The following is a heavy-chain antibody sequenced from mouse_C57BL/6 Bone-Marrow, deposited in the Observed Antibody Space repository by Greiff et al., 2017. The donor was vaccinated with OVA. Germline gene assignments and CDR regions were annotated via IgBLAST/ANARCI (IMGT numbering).Heavy chain of an antibody. V-gene: IGHV1-69*01. CDR1: GYTFTSYW. CDR3: ARRGNLGRDFAY. D-gene: IGHD4-1*01. J-gene: IGHJ3*01. CDR2: IDPSDSYT. Sequence: QVQLQQPGAELVMPGASVKLSCKASGYTFTSYWMHWVKQRPGQGLEWIGEIDPSDSYTNYNQKFKGKSTLTVDKSSSTAYMQLSSLTSEDSAVYYCARRGNLGRDFAYWGQGTLVTVSA.